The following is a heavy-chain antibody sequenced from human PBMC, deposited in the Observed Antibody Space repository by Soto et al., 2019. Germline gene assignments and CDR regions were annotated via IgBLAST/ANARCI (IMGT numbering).Heavy chain of an antibody. CDR1: GGSFSGYY. D-gene: IGHD6-13*01. V-gene: IGHV4-34*01. CDR3: ARGLFGQQQLVFGY. Sequence: SETLSLTCAVYGGSFSGYYWSWIRQPPGKGLEWIGEINHSGSTNYNPSLKSRVTISVDTSKNQFSLKLSSVTAADTAVYYCARGLFGQQQLVFGYWGQGTLVTVSS. J-gene: IGHJ4*02. CDR2: INHSGST.